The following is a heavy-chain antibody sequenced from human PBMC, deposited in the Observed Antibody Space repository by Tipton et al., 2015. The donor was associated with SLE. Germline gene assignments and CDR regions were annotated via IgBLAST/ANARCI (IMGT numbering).Heavy chain of an antibody. CDR3: AKIAAAGTDAFDI. J-gene: IGHJ3*02. D-gene: IGHD6-13*01. Sequence: SRGTISVDTSKNQFSLKLSSVTAADTAVYYCAKIAAAGTDAFDIWGQGTMVTVSS. V-gene: IGHV4-34*01.